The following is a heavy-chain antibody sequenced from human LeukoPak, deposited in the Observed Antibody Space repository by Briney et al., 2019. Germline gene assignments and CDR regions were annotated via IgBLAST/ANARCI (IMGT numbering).Heavy chain of an antibody. CDR3: ARRLGGLFDY. V-gene: IGHV3-7*01. Sequence: GGSLRLTCAASGYTFSSYWMSWVRQAPGRGLEWVANIKEDGSEKYYVDSVKGRFTISRDNAKNSLYLQMNSLRAEDTAVYYCARRLGGLFDYWGQGTLVTVSS. D-gene: IGHD3-10*01. J-gene: IGHJ4*02. CDR1: GYTFSSYW. CDR2: IKEDGSEK.